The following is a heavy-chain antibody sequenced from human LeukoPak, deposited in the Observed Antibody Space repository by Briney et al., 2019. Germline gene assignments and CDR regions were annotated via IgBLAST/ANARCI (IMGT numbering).Heavy chain of an antibody. Sequence: SETLSLTCSVSGGSISSYYWSWIRQPPGKQLEWIGYYYHSGSINYNPSLSSRVTISIDTSKNQFSLRLTSVTAADTAVYYCASGGLTASRYYYYGMDVWGKGTTVTVSS. J-gene: IGHJ6*04. CDR2: YYHSGSI. D-gene: IGHD1-20*01. CDR1: GGSISSYY. V-gene: IGHV4-59*12. CDR3: ASGGLTASRYYYYGMDV.